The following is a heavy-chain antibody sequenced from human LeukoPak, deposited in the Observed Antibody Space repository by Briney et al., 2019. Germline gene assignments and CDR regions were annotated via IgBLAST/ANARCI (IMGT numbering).Heavy chain of an antibody. Sequence: PSETLSLTCTVSGGSVGSGSYYWSWIRQPPGKGLEWIGYIYYSGSTNYNPSLKSRVTISVDMSKNQFSLKLSSVTAADTAVYYCARVPTTVTTSFDYWGQGTLVTVSS. V-gene: IGHV4-61*01. CDR3: ARVPTTVTTSFDY. CDR1: GGSVGSGSYY. CDR2: IYYSGST. J-gene: IGHJ4*02. D-gene: IGHD4-17*01.